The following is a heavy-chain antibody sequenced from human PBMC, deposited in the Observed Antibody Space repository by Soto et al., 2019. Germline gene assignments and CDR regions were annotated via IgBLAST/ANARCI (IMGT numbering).Heavy chain of an antibody. V-gene: IGHV4-39*01. CDR2: IYYGGKT. CDR1: GASITSTTYF. Sequence: SETLSLTCSLSGASITSTTYFWAWIRQPPGKGLEWVGSIYYGGKTHYNPSLKSRTTISVDRSRNQFSLQVSSVTAADTAVYYCAKNLPRTGRFDYWGQGTVVTVSS. CDR3: AKNLPRTGRFDY. J-gene: IGHJ4*02.